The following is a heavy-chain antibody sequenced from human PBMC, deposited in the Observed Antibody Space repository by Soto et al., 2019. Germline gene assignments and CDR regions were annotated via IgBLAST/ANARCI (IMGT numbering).Heavy chain of an antibody. Sequence: QVQLVQSGAEVKKPGASVKVSCKASGYTFTSYDINWVRQATGQGLEWMGWMNPNSGNTGYAQKFQGRVTMTRNTSISTAYMELSSLRSEDTAVYYCARCRNCKAVRWYGMDVWGQGTTVTVSS. CDR1: GYTFTSYD. V-gene: IGHV1-8*01. J-gene: IGHJ6*02. CDR3: ARCRNCKAVRWYGMDV. D-gene: IGHD1-7*01. CDR2: MNPNSGNT.